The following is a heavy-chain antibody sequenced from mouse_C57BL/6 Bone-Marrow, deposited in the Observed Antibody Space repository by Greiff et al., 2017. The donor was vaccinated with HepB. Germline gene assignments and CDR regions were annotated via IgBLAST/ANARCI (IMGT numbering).Heavy chain of an antibody. CDR3: ARGGYYGPYYFDY. CDR1: GYTFTSYG. CDR2: IYPRSGNT. J-gene: IGHJ2*01. V-gene: IGHV1-81*01. Sequence: VQLQQSGAELARPGASVKLSCKASGYTFTSYGISWVKQRTGQGLGWIGEIYPRSGNTYYNEKFKGKATLTADKSSSTAYMELRSLTSEDSAVYFCARGGYYGPYYFDYWGQGTTLTVSS. D-gene: IGHD1-1*01.